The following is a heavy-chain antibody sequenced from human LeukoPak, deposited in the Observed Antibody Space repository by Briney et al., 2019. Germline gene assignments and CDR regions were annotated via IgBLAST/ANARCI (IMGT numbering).Heavy chain of an antibody. CDR1: GYTFTSYG. D-gene: IGHD3-22*01. J-gene: IGHJ4*02. CDR3: ASADYDSSGLTLEY. CDR2: ISAYNGNT. V-gene: IGHV1-18*01. Sequence: EASVKVSCKASGYTFTSYGISWVRQAPGQGLEWMGWISAYNGNTNYAQKLQGRVTMTTDTSTSTAYMELRSLRSDDTAVYYCASADYDSSGLTLEYWGQGTLVTVSS.